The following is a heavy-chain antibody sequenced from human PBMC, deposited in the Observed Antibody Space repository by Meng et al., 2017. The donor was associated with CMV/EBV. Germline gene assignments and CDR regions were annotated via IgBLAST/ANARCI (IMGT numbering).Heavy chain of an antibody. D-gene: IGHD3-10*01. CDR2: ISYDGSNK. CDR3: ARGYGSGSYRYL. CDR1: GFTFSSYA. V-gene: IGHV3-30*04. J-gene: IGHJ4*02. Sequence: GGSLRLSCAASGFTFSSYAMHWVRQAPGKGLEWVAVISYDGSNKYYADSVKGRFTISRDNSKNTLYLQMNSLRAEDTAVYYCARGYGSGSYRYLWGQGTLVPSPQ.